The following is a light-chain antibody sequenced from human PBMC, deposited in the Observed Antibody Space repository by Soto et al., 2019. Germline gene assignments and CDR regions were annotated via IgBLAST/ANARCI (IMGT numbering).Light chain of an antibody. Sequence: QSALTQPASVSGSPGQSITIPCIGSSTDIESYNFVSWYQIHPGKAPKLIIFEVANRPSDVSLRFSGSKSGNTASLTISSLQAEDEADYHCCSYATGGPLVFGGGTKVTVL. V-gene: IGLV2-23*02. J-gene: IGLJ3*02. CDR3: CSYATGGPLV. CDR1: STDIESYNF. CDR2: EVA.